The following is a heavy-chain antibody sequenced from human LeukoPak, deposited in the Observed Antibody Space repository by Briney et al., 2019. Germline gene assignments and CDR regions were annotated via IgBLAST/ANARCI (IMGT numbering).Heavy chain of an antibody. Sequence: ASVKVSCKASGYTFTGYYMHWVRQAPGQGLEWMGWINPNSGGTNYAQKFQGRVTMTRDTSISTACMELSRLRSDDTAVYYCARDASRYCSSTSCYSSFDYWGQGTLVTVSS. D-gene: IGHD2-2*01. J-gene: IGHJ4*02. V-gene: IGHV1-2*02. CDR2: INPNSGGT. CDR1: GYTFTGYY. CDR3: ARDASRYCSSTSCYSSFDY.